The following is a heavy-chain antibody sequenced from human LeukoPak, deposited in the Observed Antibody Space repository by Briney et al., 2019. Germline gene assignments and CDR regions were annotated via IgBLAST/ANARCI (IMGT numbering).Heavy chain of an antibody. D-gene: IGHD7-27*01. CDR1: GFTFTSSA. V-gene: IGHV1-58*02. CDR3: AKNPWGSRVY. J-gene: IGHJ4*02. Sequence: ASVKVSCKASGFTFTSSAMQWVRQARGQRLEWIGWLVVGSGNTNYAQKFQERVTITRDMSTSTAYMELSSLRSEDTAVYYCAKNPWGSRVYWGQGTLVTVSS. CDR2: LVVGSGNT.